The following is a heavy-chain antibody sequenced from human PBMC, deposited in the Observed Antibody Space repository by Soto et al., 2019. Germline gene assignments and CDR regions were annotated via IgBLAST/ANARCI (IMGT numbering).Heavy chain of an antibody. V-gene: IGHV4-34*01. J-gene: IGHJ4*02. Sequence: QVQLQQWGAGLLKPSETLSLTCAVYGGSFSGYYWSWIRQPPGKGLEWLGEINYSGNTNYNPSLKSRVTISVDTSKNQFSLKLSSVTAADTAVYYCARSEEGTHWGQGTLVTVSS. CDR3: ARSEEGTH. D-gene: IGHD1-1*01. CDR2: INYSGNT. CDR1: GGSFSGYY.